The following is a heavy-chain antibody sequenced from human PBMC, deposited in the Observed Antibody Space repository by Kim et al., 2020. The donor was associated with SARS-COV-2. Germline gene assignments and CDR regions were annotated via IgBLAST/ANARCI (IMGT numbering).Heavy chain of an antibody. V-gene: IGHV5-10-1*01. Sequence: GESLKISCKGSGYSSTSYWISWVRQMPGKGLEWMGRIDPSDSYTNYSPSFQGHVTISADKSISTAYLQWSSLKASDTVMYYCARQFSSSCHLGGLINWFDPWVQGTLVTVSS. CDR3: ARQFSSSCHLGGLINWFDP. CDR2: IDPSDSYT. J-gene: IGHJ5*02. CDR1: GYSSTSYW. D-gene: IGHD6-13*01.